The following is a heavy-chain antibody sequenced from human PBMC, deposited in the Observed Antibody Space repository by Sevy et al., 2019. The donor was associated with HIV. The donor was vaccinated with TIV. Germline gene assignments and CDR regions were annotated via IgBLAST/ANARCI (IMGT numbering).Heavy chain of an antibody. CDR1: GYRFSNNW. V-gene: IGHV5-51*01. CDR2: IYPGNSDT. D-gene: IGHD1-26*01. CDR3: ASGAHLPLDGFDF. Sequence: GESLKISCQGSGYRFSNNWVAWVRQRPGKGLEWMGMIYPGNSDTRYSPSFQGQVTISADKSISTAYVQWRSLKASDTAIYYCASGAHLPLDGFDFWGQGTGVTVSS. J-gene: IGHJ3*01.